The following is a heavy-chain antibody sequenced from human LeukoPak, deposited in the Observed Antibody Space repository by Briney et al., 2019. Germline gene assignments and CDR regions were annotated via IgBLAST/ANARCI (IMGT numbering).Heavy chain of an antibody. CDR2: IYSSGST. J-gene: IGHJ4*02. V-gene: IGHV4-39*07. CDR3: ARDATGLGNYFNY. Sequence: PSETLSLTCAVSGASISGSNYYWGWIRQPPGKGLEWIGNIYSSGSTYYNASLQSRVTISIDTSKNQFSLRLNSVTAADTAVYYCARDATGLGNYFNYWGQRTLVTVSS. D-gene: IGHD7-27*01. CDR1: GASISGSNYY.